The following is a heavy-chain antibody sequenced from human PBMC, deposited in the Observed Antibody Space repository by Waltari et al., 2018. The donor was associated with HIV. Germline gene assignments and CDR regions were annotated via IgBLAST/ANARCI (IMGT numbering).Heavy chain of an antibody. CDR2: INSDGSST. V-gene: IGHV3-74*01. D-gene: IGHD6-19*01. CDR1: GITFRGSW. Sequence: EVQLVESGGGLVQPGGSLRLSCAASGITFRGSWMHWVRQAPGKGLVWVSRINSDGSSTSYADSVKGRFTISRDNAKNTLYLQMNSLRAEDTAVYYCARGSGGYSSGPGYWGQGTLVTVSS. J-gene: IGHJ4*02. CDR3: ARGSGGYSSGPGY.